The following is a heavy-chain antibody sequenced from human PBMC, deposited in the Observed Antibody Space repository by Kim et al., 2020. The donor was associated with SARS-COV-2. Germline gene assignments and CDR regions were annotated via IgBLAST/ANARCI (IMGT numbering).Heavy chain of an antibody. D-gene: IGHD3-22*01. CDR3: AREGYDKGGFDP. Sequence: NHTPPRKSPVTISVDTSKNQFSLKLSSVTAADTAVYYCAREGYDKGGFDPWGQGTLVTVSS. J-gene: IGHJ5*02. V-gene: IGHV4-59*01.